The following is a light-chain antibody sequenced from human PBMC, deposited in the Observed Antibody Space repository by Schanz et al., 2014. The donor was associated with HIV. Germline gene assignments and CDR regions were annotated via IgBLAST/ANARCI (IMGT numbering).Light chain of an antibody. V-gene: IGLV2-8*01. CDR1: SSDVGGYNY. CDR2: DVS. Sequence: QSVLTQPASVSGSPGQSITISCTGTSSDVGGYNYLSWDQQHPDKAPKLMIYDVSNRPSGVPARFSGSKSDNTASLTVSGLQADDEADYYCGSYGGSDNMVFGGGTKLTVL. J-gene: IGLJ3*02. CDR3: GSYGGSDNMV.